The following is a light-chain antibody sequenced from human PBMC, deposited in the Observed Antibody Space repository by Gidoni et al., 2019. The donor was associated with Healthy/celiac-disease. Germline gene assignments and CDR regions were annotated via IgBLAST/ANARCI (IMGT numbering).Light chain of an antibody. J-gene: IGLJ2*01. CDR2: LNSDGSH. CDR1: SGHSSYA. CDR3: QTWGTGIVV. V-gene: IGLV4-69*01. Sequence: QLVLTQSPSASPSLGASVKLTCTLISGHSSYAIAWHQQQPEKGPRYLMKLNSDGSHRKGDGIPDRFAGSSSGAERYLTISSLQAEDEDDYYCQTWGTGIVVFGGGTKLTVL.